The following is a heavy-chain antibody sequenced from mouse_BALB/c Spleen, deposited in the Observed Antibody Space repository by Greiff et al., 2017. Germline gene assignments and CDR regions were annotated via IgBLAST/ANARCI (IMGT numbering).Heavy chain of an antibody. CDR3: ARGSLGYYDAMDY. CDR1: GYTFTSYW. V-gene: IGHV1-7*01. D-gene: IGHD2-2*01. J-gene: IGHJ4*01. CDR2: INPSTGYT. Sequence: VQGVESGAELAKPGASVKMSCKASGYTFTSYWMHWVKQRPGQGLEWIGYINPSTGYTEYNQKFKDKATLTADKSSSTAYMQLSSLTSEDSAVYYGARGSLGYYDAMDYWGQGTSVTVSS.